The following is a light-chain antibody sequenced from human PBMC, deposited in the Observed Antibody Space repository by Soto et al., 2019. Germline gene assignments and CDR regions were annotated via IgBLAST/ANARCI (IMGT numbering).Light chain of an antibody. V-gene: IGLV1-40*01. CDR2: KNN. CDR3: QSYDSSLSGYV. CDR1: SSNIGAGYE. J-gene: IGLJ1*01. Sequence: QSVLTQPPSVSEAPGQRVTISCTGSSSNIGAGYEAHWYQQVPGTAPKLLIYKNNNRPSGVPDRFSGSKSGTSASLAITGLQAEVEAEYYCQSYDSSLSGYVFGTGTKVTVL.